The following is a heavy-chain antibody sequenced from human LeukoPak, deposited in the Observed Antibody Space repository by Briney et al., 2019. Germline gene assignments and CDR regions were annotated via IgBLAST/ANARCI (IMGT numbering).Heavy chain of an antibody. D-gene: IGHD5-12*01. CDR1: GYSFPNYW. Sequence: GESLKISCKGSGYSFPNYWIGWVRQMPGEGLEWLGILYPGDSDTRYSPSFQGQVTISADKSISTAYLQWSSLKASDTAMYYCASRLRERFDSWGQGTLVTVSS. CDR3: ASRLRERFDS. J-gene: IGHJ4*02. V-gene: IGHV5-51*01. CDR2: LYPGDSDT.